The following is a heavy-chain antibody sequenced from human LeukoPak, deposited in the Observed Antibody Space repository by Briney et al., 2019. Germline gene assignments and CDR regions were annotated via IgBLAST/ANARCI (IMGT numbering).Heavy chain of an antibody. V-gene: IGHV3-53*01. CDR1: GFTVSSNY. D-gene: IGHD6-13*01. CDR2: IYSGGST. J-gene: IGHJ4*02. Sequence: TGGSLRLSCAASGFTVSSNYMSWVRQAPGKGLEWVSVIYSGGSTYYADSVKGRSTISRDNSKNTLYLQMNSLRAEDTAVYYCARRAPSWAAAAYFDYWGQGTLVTVSS. CDR3: ARRAPSWAAAAYFDY.